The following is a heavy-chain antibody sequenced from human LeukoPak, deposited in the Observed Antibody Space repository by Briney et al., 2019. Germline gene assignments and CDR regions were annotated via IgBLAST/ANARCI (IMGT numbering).Heavy chain of an antibody. J-gene: IGHJ4*02. D-gene: IGHD3-16*01. V-gene: IGHV4-39*01. CDR2: IYYSGST. CDR1: GDSISSSSYY. Sequence: SETLSLTCTVSGDSISSSSYYWGWIRQPPGKGLEWIGNIYYSGSTYYNPSLRSRLTISLDTSKNQFSLTLSSVTAADTAVYYCARHNMLFDYWGQGTLVTVSS. CDR3: ARHNMLFDY.